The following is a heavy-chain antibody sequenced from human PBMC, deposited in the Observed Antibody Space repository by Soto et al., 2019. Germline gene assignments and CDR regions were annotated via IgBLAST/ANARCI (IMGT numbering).Heavy chain of an antibody. CDR3: ARIRGLGAFDI. Sequence: GASVKVSCKASGYTFHNYGVNWVRQAPGHGLEWMGRISAYNYNTHYAQNFEGRVTMTTDTSTSTAYMELRSLRSDDTAVYYCARIRGLGAFDIWGQGTMVTVSS. D-gene: IGHD3-10*01. V-gene: IGHV1-18*01. CDR2: ISAYNYNT. CDR1: GYTFHNYG. J-gene: IGHJ3*02.